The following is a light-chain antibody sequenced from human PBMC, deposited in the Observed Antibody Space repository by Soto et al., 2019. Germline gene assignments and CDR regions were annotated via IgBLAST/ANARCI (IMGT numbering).Light chain of an antibody. Sequence: QAVVTQPASVSGSPGQSITTSCTGTSSDVGGYNYVSWYQQHPGKAPKLMIYDVSNRPSGVSNRFSGSKSGNTASLTISGLQAEDEADYYCSSYTSSSTQVFGGGTKLTVL. CDR1: SSDVGGYNY. CDR2: DVS. V-gene: IGLV2-14*01. CDR3: SSYTSSSTQV. J-gene: IGLJ2*01.